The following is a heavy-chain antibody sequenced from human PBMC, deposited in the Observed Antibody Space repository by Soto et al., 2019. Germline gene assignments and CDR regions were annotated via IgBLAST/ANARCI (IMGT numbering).Heavy chain of an antibody. V-gene: IGHV6-1*01. CDR1: GDSVSSNSAA. CDR3: ARAVYYYGSGSPWYFDL. Sequence: PSQTLSLTCAISGDSVSSNSAAWNWIRQSPSRGLEWLGRTYYRSKWYNDYAVSVESRITINPDTSKNQFSLQLNSVTPEDTAVYYCARAVYYYGSGSPWYFDLWGRGTLVTVSS. D-gene: IGHD3-10*01. CDR2: TYYRSKWYN. J-gene: IGHJ2*01.